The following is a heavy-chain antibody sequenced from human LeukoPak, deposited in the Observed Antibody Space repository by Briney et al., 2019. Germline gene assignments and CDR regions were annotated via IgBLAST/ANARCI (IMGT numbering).Heavy chain of an antibody. CDR1: GYTFTSYD. V-gene: IGHV1-8*01. Sequence: GASVKVSCKASGYTFTSYDINWVRQATGQGLEWMGWMNPNSGNTGYAQRFQGRLTMTRNTSIGTAYMELSSLRSEDTAVYYCARGSSGWPYQDAFDIWGQGTMVTVSS. CDR3: ARGSSGWPYQDAFDI. J-gene: IGHJ3*02. CDR2: MNPNSGNT. D-gene: IGHD6-19*01.